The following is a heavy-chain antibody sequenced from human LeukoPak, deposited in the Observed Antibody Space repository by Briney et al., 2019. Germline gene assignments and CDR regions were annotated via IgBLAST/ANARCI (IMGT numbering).Heavy chain of an antibody. Sequence: GASVNVSCKASGGTFSSYAISWVRQAPGQGLEWMGGIIPIFGTANYAQRFQGRVTITADESTSTAYMELSSLRSEDTAVYYCARGGEAVADWFDPWGQGTLVTVSS. V-gene: IGHV1-69*13. J-gene: IGHJ5*02. CDR3: ARGGEAVADWFDP. CDR2: IIPIFGTA. CDR1: GGTFSSYA. D-gene: IGHD6-19*01.